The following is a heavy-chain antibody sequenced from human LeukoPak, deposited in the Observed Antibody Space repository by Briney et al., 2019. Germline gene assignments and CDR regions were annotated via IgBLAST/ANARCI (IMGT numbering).Heavy chain of an antibody. J-gene: IGHJ4*02. D-gene: IGHD6-13*01. CDR1: VFTFSDYY. CDR2: ISSSGSML. Sequence: PGGSLRLSCAASVFTFSDYYMIWVRQAPGKGLEWVSYISSSGSMLHYADSVKGRFTISRDNAKNSLYLQMSSLRVEDTAVYYCARRPYSSSWYYFDYWGQGTLVTVSS. CDR3: ARRPYSSSWYYFDY. V-gene: IGHV3-11*04.